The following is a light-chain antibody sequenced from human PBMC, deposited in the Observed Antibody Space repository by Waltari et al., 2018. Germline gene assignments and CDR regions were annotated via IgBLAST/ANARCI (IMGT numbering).Light chain of an antibody. Sequence: DIQMTQSPSILSATVGDRVTITCRARQNINNWLAWYQQKPGTAPNLLIYKASSLQIGVPSRFSGSGSGTEFTLTISSLQPDDFATYYCQQYNPSSRTFGQGTKVNI. CDR1: QNINNW. J-gene: IGKJ1*01. CDR3: QQYNPSSRT. CDR2: KAS. V-gene: IGKV1-5*03.